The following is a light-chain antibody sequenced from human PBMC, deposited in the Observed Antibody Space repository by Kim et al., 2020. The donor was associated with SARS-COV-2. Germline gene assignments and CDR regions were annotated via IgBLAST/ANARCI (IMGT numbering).Light chain of an antibody. CDR1: QSISTW. V-gene: IGKV1-5*03. J-gene: IGKJ1*01. Sequence: DIQMTQSPSTLSASVGDRVTITCRASQSISTWLAWYQHKPGKAPKLLIYKASTLESGVPSRFSGSGSGTEFTLSISSLQPDDFATYYCQLFNSYSGTFGQGTKVDIK. CDR3: QLFNSYSGT. CDR2: KAS.